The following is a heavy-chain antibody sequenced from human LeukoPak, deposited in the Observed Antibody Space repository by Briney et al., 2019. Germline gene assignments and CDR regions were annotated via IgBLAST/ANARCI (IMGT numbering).Heavy chain of an antibody. J-gene: IGHJ4*02. V-gene: IGHV4-39*07. CDR2: IYYSGST. Sequence: PSETLSLTCTVSGGSISSSSYYWGWIRQPPGKGLEWIGSIYYSGSTYYNPSLKSRVTMSVDTSKNQFSLKLSSVTAADTAVYYCARGQLGGRLGSYWGQGTLVTVSS. D-gene: IGHD3-16*01. CDR1: GGSISSSSYY. CDR3: ARGQLGGRLGSY.